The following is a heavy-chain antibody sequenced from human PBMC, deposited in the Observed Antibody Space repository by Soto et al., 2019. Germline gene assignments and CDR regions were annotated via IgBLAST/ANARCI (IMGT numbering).Heavy chain of an antibody. J-gene: IGHJ6*02. CDR2: ISGTGDST. CDR3: AKGPTIFGVVISFDYYYGMYV. D-gene: IGHD3-3*01. Sequence: GGSLILSCAASVFTFSSSAMSWVRQAPVRGLEWVAAISGTGDSTYYADSVKGRFTISRDNSKNTLYLQMNGLRVEDTAVYYCAKGPTIFGVVISFDYYYGMYVWGQGTTVTVSS. V-gene: IGHV3-23*01. CDR1: VFTFSSSA.